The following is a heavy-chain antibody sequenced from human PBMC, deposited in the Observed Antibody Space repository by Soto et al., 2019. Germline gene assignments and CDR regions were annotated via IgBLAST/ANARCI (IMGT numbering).Heavy chain of an antibody. J-gene: IGHJ4*02. Sequence: QVQLQQWGAGLLKPSETLSLTCAVYGGSFSGYYWSWIRQPPGKGLEWIGEINHSGSTNYNPSLKGRLTLSIDTSKNQFSLKLSSVTGADTGVYYCASEGLAGLFLDYWGQGTLVTVSS. CDR1: GGSFSGYY. CDR2: INHSGST. V-gene: IGHV4-34*01. D-gene: IGHD3-3*01. CDR3: ASEGLAGLFLDY.